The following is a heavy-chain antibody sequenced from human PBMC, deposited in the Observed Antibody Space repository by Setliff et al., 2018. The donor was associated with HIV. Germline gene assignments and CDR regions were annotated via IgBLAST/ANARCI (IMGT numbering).Heavy chain of an antibody. J-gene: IGHJ4*02. CDR2: IKQDGSEK. V-gene: IGHV3-7*05. Sequence: GESLKISCAASGFTFSSYWMSWVRQAPGKGLEWVANIKQDGSEKYYVDSVKGRFTISRDNAKNSLYLQMSSLRAEDTAVYYCASHFGYCSSTSCEGYWGQGALVTVSS. CDR1: GFTFSSYW. D-gene: IGHD2-2*01. CDR3: ASHFGYCSSTSCEGY.